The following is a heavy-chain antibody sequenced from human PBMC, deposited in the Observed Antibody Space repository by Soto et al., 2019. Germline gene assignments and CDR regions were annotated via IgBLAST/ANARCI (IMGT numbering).Heavy chain of an antibody. CDR2: INPNSGGT. V-gene: IGHV1-2*02. D-gene: IGHD6-13*01. CDR1: GYSLSGYY. Sequence: ASVKVSCKASGYSLSGYYLHWVRQAPGQGPEWMGWINPNSGGTKYVQKFQGRVTMTRDTSISTVYLELSRLRSDDTAVYYCARGWGIAAPGPNWFDPWGQGTLVTVSS. CDR3: ARGWGIAAPGPNWFDP. J-gene: IGHJ5*02.